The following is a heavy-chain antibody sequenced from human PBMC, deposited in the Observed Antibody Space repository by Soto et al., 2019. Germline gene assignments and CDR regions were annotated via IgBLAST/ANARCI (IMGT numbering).Heavy chain of an antibody. J-gene: IGHJ6*02. CDR3: AKGVWDCSGSNCDVIYYGMDV. Sequence: GGSLRLSCAVSGFTFSHYALIWVRQAPGKGLEWVAGISGSGFRTDYADSMKGRHTITRDNSKNTLYLKITRLRVEGTAKYYGAKGVWDCSGSNCDVIYYGMDVWGQGTTVTVSS. CDR2: ISGSGFRT. D-gene: IGHD2-2*01. CDR1: GFTFSHYA. V-gene: IGHV3-23*01.